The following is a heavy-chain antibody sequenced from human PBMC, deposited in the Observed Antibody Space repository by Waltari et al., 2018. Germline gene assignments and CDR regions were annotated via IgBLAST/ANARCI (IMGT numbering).Heavy chain of an antibody. Sequence: QVQLVQSGSELKAPGASVTHSCKASGYNFSHYAINWVRQAPGQGLEWMGRINTNTGTPTYAQGFTGNFVFSVDTSVTTAYLQISGLRAEDTAVYYCAKEIKYNSDWYFFFDFWGQGTLVTVSS. CDR1: GYNFSHYA. D-gene: IGHD6-19*01. CDR3: AKEIKYNSDWYFFFDF. CDR2: INTNTGTP. J-gene: IGHJ4*02. V-gene: IGHV7-4-1*02.